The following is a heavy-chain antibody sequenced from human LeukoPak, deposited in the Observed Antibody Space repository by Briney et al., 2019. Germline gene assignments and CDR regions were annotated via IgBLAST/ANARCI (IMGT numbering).Heavy chain of an antibody. J-gene: IGHJ4*02. V-gene: IGHV1-46*01. Sequence: ASVKVSCKASGYTFTSYCMHWVRQAPGQGLEWMGIINPSGGSTSYAQKFQGRVTMTRDTSTSTVYMELSSLRSEDTAVYYCARDIVATRGFDYWGQGTLVTVSS. CDR1: GYTFTSYC. D-gene: IGHD5-12*01. CDR2: INPSGGST. CDR3: ARDIVATRGFDY.